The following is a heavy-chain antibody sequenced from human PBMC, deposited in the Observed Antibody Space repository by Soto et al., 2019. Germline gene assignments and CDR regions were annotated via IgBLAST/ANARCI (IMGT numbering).Heavy chain of an antibody. Sequence: ASVKVSCKASGYTFTSYYMHWVRQAPGQGFEWMGIINPSGGSTSYAQKFQGRVTMTRDTSTSTVYMELSSLRSEDTAVYYCARDLTSSWYSDYYYGMDVWGQGTTVTVSS. CDR1: GYTFTSYY. J-gene: IGHJ6*02. CDR2: INPSGGST. D-gene: IGHD6-13*01. CDR3: ARDLTSSWYSDYYYGMDV. V-gene: IGHV1-46*01.